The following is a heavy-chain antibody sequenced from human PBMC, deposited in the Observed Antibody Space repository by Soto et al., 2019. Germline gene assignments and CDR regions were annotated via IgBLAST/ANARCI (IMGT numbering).Heavy chain of an antibody. CDR3: ARQRTTVVTQAYFDH. J-gene: IGHJ4*02. CDR1: GESISSSSYY. Sequence: SETLSLSCIVSGESISSSSYYWGWIRQPPGKGLEWIGSIYYSGRTYYNPSFKSRVTISIDTSKNQFSLKLSSVTATDTAVYYCARQRTTVVTQAYFDHWGQGALVTVSS. CDR2: IYYSGRT. V-gene: IGHV4-39*01. D-gene: IGHD2-21*02.